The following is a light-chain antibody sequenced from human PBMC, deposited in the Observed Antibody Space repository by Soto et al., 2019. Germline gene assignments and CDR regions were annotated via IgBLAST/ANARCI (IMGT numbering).Light chain of an antibody. CDR1: SSDVGGYKY. CDR2: EVN. Sequence: QSVLTQPPSASGSPGQSVTFSCTGTSSDVGGYKYVSWYQQHPGKAPKLMIFEVNKRPSGVPDRFSGSKSGNTASLTVSGLQAEDEADYYCSSYAGINNLGVFGTGTKLTVL. V-gene: IGLV2-8*01. CDR3: SSYAGINNLGV. J-gene: IGLJ1*01.